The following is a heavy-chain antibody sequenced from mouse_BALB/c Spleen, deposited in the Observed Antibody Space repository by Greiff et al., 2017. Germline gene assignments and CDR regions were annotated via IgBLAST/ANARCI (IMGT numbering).Heavy chain of an antibody. D-gene: IGHD1-2*01. V-gene: IGHV14-3*02. Sequence: EVQLQQSGAELVKPGASVKLSCTASGFNIKDTYMHWVKQRPEQGLEWIGRIDPANGNTKYDPKFQGKATITADTSSNTAYLQLSSLTSEDTAVYYCARSNYYGLAWFAYWGQGTLVTVSA. J-gene: IGHJ3*01. CDR2: IDPANGNT. CDR3: ARSNYYGLAWFAY. CDR1: GFNIKDTY.